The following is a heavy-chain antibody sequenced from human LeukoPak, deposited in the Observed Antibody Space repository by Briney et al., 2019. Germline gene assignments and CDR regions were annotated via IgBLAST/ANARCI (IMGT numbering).Heavy chain of an antibody. CDR2: IYTSGST. J-gene: IGHJ6*03. CDR3: AGGAGIAGAGDYYYMDV. Sequence: SETLSLTCTVSGGSISSYYWSWIRQPPGKGLEWIGYIYTSGSTNYNPSLKSRVTISVDTSKNQFSLKLSSVTAADTAVYYCAGGAGIAGAGDYYYMDVWGKGTTVTVSS. V-gene: IGHV4-4*09. CDR1: GGSISSYY. D-gene: IGHD6-19*01.